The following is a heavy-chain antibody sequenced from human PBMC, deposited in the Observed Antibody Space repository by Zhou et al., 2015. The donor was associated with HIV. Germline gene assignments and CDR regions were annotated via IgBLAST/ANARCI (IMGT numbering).Heavy chain of an antibody. CDR1: GYNFSTSA. J-gene: IGHJ4*02. CDR2: INTKTGTP. Sequence: QVQLVQSGSELKRPGTSVKISCKASGYNFSTSALTWVRQAPGRGPEWLGWINTKTGTPTYAQAFAGRLIFSLQASLTTSFLQFRTLKTEDTAIYYCAKVRRIGDSPFDTWGQGTLVAVSS. D-gene: IGHD2-21*02. V-gene: IGHV7-4-1*02. CDR3: AKVRRIGDSPFDT.